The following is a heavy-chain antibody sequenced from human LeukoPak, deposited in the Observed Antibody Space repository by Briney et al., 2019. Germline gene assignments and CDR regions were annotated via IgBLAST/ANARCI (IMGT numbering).Heavy chain of an antibody. D-gene: IGHD1-26*01. V-gene: IGHV3-64*01. Sequence: PGGSLRLSCAASGFTFSSNDMHWVRQAPGKGLGFVSAVTYNGGSTYYANSVKGRFTISRDNSKNTLYLQMGSLRAEDMAVYYCARGSGSFSLDYWGQGTLVTVSS. CDR2: VTYNGGST. J-gene: IGHJ4*02. CDR1: GFTFSSND. CDR3: ARGSGSFSLDY.